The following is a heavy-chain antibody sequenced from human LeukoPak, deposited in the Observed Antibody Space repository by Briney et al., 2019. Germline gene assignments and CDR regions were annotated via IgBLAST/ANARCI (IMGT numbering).Heavy chain of an antibody. J-gene: IGHJ4*02. CDR1: GFSGFTFSSHA. V-gene: IGHV3-23*01. D-gene: IGHD2-15*01. Sequence: GGSLRLSCAASGFSGFTFSSHAMSWVRQAPGKGLEWVSAISGSGGTTYYADSVKGRFSISRDNSKNTLYLQMNSLRAEDTAVYYCAEIGGSQRVDYWGQGTLVTVSS. CDR2: ISGSGGTT. CDR3: AEIGGSQRVDY.